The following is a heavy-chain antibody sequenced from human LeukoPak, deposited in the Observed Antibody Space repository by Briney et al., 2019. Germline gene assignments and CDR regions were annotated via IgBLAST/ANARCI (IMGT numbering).Heavy chain of an antibody. CDR1: GGSISSSSYY. D-gene: IGHD3-16*02. V-gene: IGHV4-39*07. J-gene: IGHJ5*02. Sequence: SETLSLTCTVSGGSISSSSYYWGWIRQPPGKGLEWIGSIYYSGSTNYNPSLKSRVTISVDTSKNQFSLKLSSVTAADTAVYYCARAYDYVWGSYRSENWFDPWGQGTLVTVSS. CDR2: IYYSGST. CDR3: ARAYDYVWGSYRSENWFDP.